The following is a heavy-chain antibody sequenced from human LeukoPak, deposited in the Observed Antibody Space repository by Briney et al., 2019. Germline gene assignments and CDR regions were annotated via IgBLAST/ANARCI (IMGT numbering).Heavy chain of an antibody. CDR1: GFTVSSNY. V-gene: IGHV3-15*01. J-gene: IGHJ4*02. D-gene: IGHD6-19*01. CDR2: VKSKTDGGTT. Sequence: EPGGSLRLSCAASGFTVSSNYMSWVRQAPGKGLEWVGRVKSKTDGGTTDYAAPVKGRVTISRDDSKNTLYLQMNSLKTEDTAVYYCTTTEKSVIAVARGYWGQGTLVTVSS. CDR3: TTTEKSVIAVARGY.